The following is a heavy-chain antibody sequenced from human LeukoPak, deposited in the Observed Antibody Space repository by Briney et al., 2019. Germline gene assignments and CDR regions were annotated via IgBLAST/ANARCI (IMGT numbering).Heavy chain of an antibody. V-gene: IGHV4-59*10. J-gene: IGHJ4*02. CDR3: ARDKALDSEGSGFYYNSGLDC. CDR1: VGSINNSY. Sequence: SETLSLTCAVYVGSINNSYWWWSRQPAGEGLEWIGRIYATGSTDYNPSLKSRMTISIDTSKNQFSLKLTSVTAADTTVYFCARDKALDSEGSGFYYNSGLDCWGQGTLVIVSS. D-gene: IGHD3-22*01. CDR2: IYATGST.